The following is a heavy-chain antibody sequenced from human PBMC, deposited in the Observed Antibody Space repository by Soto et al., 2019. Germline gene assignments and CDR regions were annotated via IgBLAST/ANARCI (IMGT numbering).Heavy chain of an antibody. J-gene: IGHJ4*02. CDR1: GYTFTGYY. Sequence: ASVKVSCKASGYTFTGYYMHWVRQAPGQGLEWMGWINPNSGGTNYAQKFQGRVTMTRDTSISTAYMELSRLRSDDTAMYYCARDSDYYDSSPFDYWGQGTLVTVSS. CDR3: ARDSDYYDSSPFDY. D-gene: IGHD3-22*01. V-gene: IGHV1-2*02. CDR2: INPNSGGT.